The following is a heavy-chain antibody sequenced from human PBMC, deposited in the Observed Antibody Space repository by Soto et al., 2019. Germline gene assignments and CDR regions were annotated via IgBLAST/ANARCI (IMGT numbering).Heavy chain of an antibody. Sequence: QVPLVQSGAEVKKPGASVKVSCKASGYTFTSYDINWVRQATGQGLEWMGWMNPNSGNTGYAQKFQGRVTMTRNTSISTAYMELSSLRSEDTAVYYCARTVVPAAIPYYYYMDVWGKGTTVTVSS. CDR1: GYTFTSYD. CDR2: MNPNSGNT. CDR3: ARTVVPAAIPYYYYMDV. D-gene: IGHD2-2*01. V-gene: IGHV1-8*01. J-gene: IGHJ6*03.